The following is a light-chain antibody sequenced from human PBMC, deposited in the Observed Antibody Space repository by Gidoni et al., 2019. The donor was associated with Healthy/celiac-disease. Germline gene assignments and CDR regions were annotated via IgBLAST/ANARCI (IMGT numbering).Light chain of an antibody. CDR2: WAS. V-gene: IGKV4-1*01. CDR3: QQYYSTPSIT. J-gene: IGKJ5*01. CDR1: QSVLYSSNNKNY. Sequence: IVMIQSPYSLAVSLGERATINLKSSQSVLYSSNNKNYLAWYQQKPGQPPKLLIYWASTRESGVPDRFSGSRSGTDFTLTISSLQAEDVAVYYCQQYYSTPSITFGQXTRLEIK.